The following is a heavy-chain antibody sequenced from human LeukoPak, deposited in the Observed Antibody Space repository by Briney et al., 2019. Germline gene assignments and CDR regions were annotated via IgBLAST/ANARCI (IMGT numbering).Heavy chain of an antibody. J-gene: IGHJ4*02. V-gene: IGHV3-23*01. Sequence: GSLRLSCAASGFTFSSYAMNWVRQAPGKGVEWVSVISASGASTYNADSVKGRFTISRDNSKNTLYLQMNSLRVEDTALYFCAKGVSTRPLYYFDYWGQGTLVTVSS. CDR2: ISASGAST. D-gene: IGHD6-6*01. CDR3: AKGVSTRPLYYFDY. CDR1: GFTFSSYA.